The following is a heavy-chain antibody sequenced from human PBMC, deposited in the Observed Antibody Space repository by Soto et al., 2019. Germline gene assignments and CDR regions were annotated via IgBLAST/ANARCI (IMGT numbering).Heavy chain of an antibody. D-gene: IGHD3-3*01. CDR2: IRSKAYGGTT. CDR3: TRDRVDYDFWSGYPDAFDI. V-gene: IGHV3-49*03. CDR1: GFTFGYYA. J-gene: IGHJ3*02. Sequence: GGSLRLSCTASGFTFGYYAMSWFRQSPGKGLEWVGFIRSKAYGGTTEYAASVKGRFTISRDDSKSIAYLQMNSLKTEDTAVYYCTRDRVDYDFWSGYPDAFDIWGQGTMVTVSS.